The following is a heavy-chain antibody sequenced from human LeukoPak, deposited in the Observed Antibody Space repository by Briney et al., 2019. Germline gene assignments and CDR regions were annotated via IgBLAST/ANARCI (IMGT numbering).Heavy chain of an antibody. CDR2: ISRSSSDV. Sequence: PGGSLRLSCAASGFIFSSYGVNWVRQAPGKGLEWVSFISRSSSDVFYADSVRGRFTISRDNAKNSLFLQMNSLRAEDTAVYFCARDRSIRTNVLAGDAFDLWGQGTMVTVSS. V-gene: IGHV3-21*01. CDR3: ARDRSIRTNVLAGDAFDL. J-gene: IGHJ3*01. D-gene: IGHD1-14*01. CDR1: GFIFSSYG.